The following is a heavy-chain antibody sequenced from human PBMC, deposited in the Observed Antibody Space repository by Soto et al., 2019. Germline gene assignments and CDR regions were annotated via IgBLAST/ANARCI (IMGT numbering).Heavy chain of an antibody. CDR1: GFTFSSYW. Sequence: SGGSLRLSCAASGFTFSSYWMSWVRQAPGKGLEWVANIKQDGSEKYYVDSVKGRFTISRDNAKNSLYLQMNSLRAEDTAVYYCARLPPYYDFWSGYPTQYYFDYWGQGTLVTVSS. CDR2: IKQDGSEK. V-gene: IGHV3-7*01. J-gene: IGHJ4*02. CDR3: ARLPPYYDFWSGYPTQYYFDY. D-gene: IGHD3-3*01.